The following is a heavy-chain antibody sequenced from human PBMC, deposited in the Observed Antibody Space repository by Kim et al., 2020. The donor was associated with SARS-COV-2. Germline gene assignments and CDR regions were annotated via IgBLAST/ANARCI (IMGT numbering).Heavy chain of an antibody. CDR3: ARRGSGWYIDY. Sequence: TYYNPSLKSRVTISVDTSKNQFSLKLSSVTAADTAVYYCARRGSGWYIDYWGQGTLVTVSS. J-gene: IGHJ4*02. V-gene: IGHV4-39*01. D-gene: IGHD6-19*01. CDR2: T.